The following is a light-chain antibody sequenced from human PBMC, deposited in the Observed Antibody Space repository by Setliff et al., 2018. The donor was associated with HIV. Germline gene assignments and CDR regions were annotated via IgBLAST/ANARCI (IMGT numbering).Light chain of an antibody. CDR2: NVY. CDR3: CSYSRSTVPYV. J-gene: IGLJ1*01. CDR1: SGDIGGHNL. V-gene: IGLV2-23*02. Sequence: QSALTQVASVSGSLGQLITISCTGSSGDIGGHNLVSWFRVDPGKAPKLIIYNVYLLASGVSPRFSASKSGNTASLTIFGLQSEDEGDYYCCSYSRSTVPYVFGSGTKVTVL.